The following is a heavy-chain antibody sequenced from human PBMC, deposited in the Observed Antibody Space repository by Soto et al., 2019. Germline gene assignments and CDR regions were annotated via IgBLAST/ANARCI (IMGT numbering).Heavy chain of an antibody. Sequence: SETLSLTCTVSGGSISSSSYYWGWIRQPPGKGLERIGSIYYSGSTYYNPSLKSRLTISVDTSKNQFSLKLSSVTAADTAVYYCASSQPYCSSTSCYRDANWFDPWGQGTLVTVS. J-gene: IGHJ5*02. CDR3: ASSQPYCSSTSCYRDANWFDP. CDR2: IYYSGST. V-gene: IGHV4-39*01. CDR1: GGSISSSSYY. D-gene: IGHD2-2*01.